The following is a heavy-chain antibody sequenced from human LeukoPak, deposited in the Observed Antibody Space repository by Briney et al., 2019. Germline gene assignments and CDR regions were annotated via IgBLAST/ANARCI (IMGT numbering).Heavy chain of an antibody. V-gene: IGHV1-24*01. D-gene: IGHD5-18*01. Sequence: ASVKVSCKVSGYTLTELSMHWVRQAPGKGLEWMGGFDPEEGETIYPQKFQGRVTMTEDTSTDTAYMELSSLRSEGPAVSYRATLAWGFRTVTALAYGGQRTLLTLP. J-gene: IGHJ4*02. CDR2: FDPEEGET. CDR1: GYTLTELS. CDR3: ATLAWGFRTVTALAY.